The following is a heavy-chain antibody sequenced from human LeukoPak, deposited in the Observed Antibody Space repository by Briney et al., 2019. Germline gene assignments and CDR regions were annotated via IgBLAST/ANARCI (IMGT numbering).Heavy chain of an antibody. CDR3: AKGTYYYDSSGYSVDY. V-gene: IGHV3-23*01. CDR2: ISGSGGST. J-gene: IGHJ4*02. Sequence: GGSLRLSCAASGFTFSSYAMSWVRQAPGKGLEWVPSISGSGGSTYYADSVKGRFTISRDNSKNTLYLQMNSLRAEDTAVYYCAKGTYYYDSSGYSVDYWGQGTLVTVSS. CDR1: GFTFSSYA. D-gene: IGHD3-22*01.